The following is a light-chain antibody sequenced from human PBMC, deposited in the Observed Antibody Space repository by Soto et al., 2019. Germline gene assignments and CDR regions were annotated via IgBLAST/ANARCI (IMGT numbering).Light chain of an antibody. J-gene: IGKJ1*01. CDR2: AAS. Sequence: AIQMTQSPSSLSASVGDRVTITCRASQGIRNDLGWYQHKPGKAPKLLIYAASSLQSGVPSRFSGSGSGTDFTLTISSLLPEDFATYYCLQNYNYPWTFGQGTKVEIK. V-gene: IGKV1-6*01. CDR1: QGIRND. CDR3: LQNYNYPWT.